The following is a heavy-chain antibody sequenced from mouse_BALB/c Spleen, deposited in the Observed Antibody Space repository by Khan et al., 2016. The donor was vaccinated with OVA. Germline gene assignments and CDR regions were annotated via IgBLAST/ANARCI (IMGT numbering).Heavy chain of an antibody. D-gene: IGHD3-1*01. Sequence: QVQLQQSAPELVKPGTSVKMSCKASGYTFTSYYIHWVKQRPGQGLEWIGWIYPGGGSSKYDERFKGRTTLTADKSSNTVYMLLSSLTSEDSAIYCCTRKLGSYFDFWGQGTTLTVSS. CDR2: IYPGGGSS. CDR3: TRKLGSYFDF. J-gene: IGHJ2*01. V-gene: IGHV1S56*01. CDR1: GYTFTSYY.